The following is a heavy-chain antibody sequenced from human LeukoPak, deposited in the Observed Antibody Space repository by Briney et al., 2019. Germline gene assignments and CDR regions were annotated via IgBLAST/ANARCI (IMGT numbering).Heavy chain of an antibody. CDR2: ISSSGSTI. CDR3: ARGPFVDCSGGSCGFDY. V-gene: IGHV3-48*03. D-gene: IGHD2-15*01. CDR1: GFTFSSYE. Sequence: GGSLRLSCAASGFTFSSYEMNWVRQAPGKGLEWVSYISSSGSTIYYADSVKGGFTICRDNAKNSLYLQMNSLRAEDTAVYYCARGPFVDCSGGSCGFDYWGQGTLVTVSS. J-gene: IGHJ4*02.